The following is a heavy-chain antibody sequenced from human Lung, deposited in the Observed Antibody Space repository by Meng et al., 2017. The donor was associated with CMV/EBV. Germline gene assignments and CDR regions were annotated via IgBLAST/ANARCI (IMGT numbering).Heavy chain of an antibody. Sequence: SVKVSXKATGGTFSSYGVSWVRQAPGQGLEWMGGVNPMFGTPKYAQKFQGRVTINADESTSTVSLEVNSLRSEDTAVYYCARAAVVVLGGALGSMDVWGQGTPVTVSS. CDR1: GGTFSSYG. CDR3: ARAAVVVLGGALGSMDV. D-gene: IGHD2-21*01. V-gene: IGHV1-69*13. J-gene: IGHJ6*02. CDR2: VNPMFGTP.